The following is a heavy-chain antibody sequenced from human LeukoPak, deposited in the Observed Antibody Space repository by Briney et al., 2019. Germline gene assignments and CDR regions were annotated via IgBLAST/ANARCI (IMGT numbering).Heavy chain of an antibody. Sequence: PGGSLILSCATSGFTFSTYWMTWVRQAPGKGLEWVANIKQDGSAKYYVDSLRGRFSISRDNVKNSLFLQMNSLSAEDTAVYYCARCPYDSSGYYSVPSHLDYWGQGTLVTVSS. J-gene: IGHJ4*02. CDR2: IKQDGSAK. CDR3: ARCPYDSSGYYSVPSHLDY. CDR1: GFTFSTYW. D-gene: IGHD3-22*01. V-gene: IGHV3-7*01.